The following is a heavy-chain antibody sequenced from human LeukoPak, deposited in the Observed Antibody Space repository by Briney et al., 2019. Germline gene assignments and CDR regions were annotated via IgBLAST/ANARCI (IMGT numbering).Heavy chain of an antibody. D-gene: IGHD6-13*01. V-gene: IGHV4-61*02. Sequence: SQTLSLTCTVSGGSISSGSYYWSWIRQPAGKGLEWIGRIYTSGSSFDNPALKSRVTISVDTSKNQFSLKLSSVTAADTAVYYCARGIAAAGTTAFDYWGQGTLVTVSS. CDR1: GGSISSGSYY. CDR3: ARGIAAAGTTAFDY. J-gene: IGHJ4*02. CDR2: IYTSGSS.